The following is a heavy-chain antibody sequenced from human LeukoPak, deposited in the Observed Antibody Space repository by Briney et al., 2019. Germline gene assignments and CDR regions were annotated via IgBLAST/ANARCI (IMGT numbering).Heavy chain of an antibody. CDR2: IRGSGGST. D-gene: IGHD3-10*01. V-gene: IGHV3-23*01. Sequence: GGSLRPSCAASGFTFSSYAMSWVRQAPGKGLEWVSAIRGSGGSTYYADSVKGRFTISRDNSKNTLYLQMNSLRAEDTAVYYCAKDFKYYYGSGSFNWFDPWGQGTLVTVSS. CDR1: GFTFSSYA. J-gene: IGHJ5*02. CDR3: AKDFKYYYGSGSFNWFDP.